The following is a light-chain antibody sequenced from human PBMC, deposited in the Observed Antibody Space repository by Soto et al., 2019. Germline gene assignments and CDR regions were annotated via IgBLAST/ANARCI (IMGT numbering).Light chain of an antibody. J-gene: IGLJ1*01. Sequence: QSALTQPPSASGSPGQSVTISCTGTSSDVGGYNYVSWYQQHPGKAHKLMIYEVSKRPSGVPDRFSGSKSGYTASLTVSGLQAEDEADYYCSSYAGSLYVFGTGTKLTVL. CDR2: EVS. CDR3: SSYAGSLYV. CDR1: SSDVGGYNY. V-gene: IGLV2-8*01.